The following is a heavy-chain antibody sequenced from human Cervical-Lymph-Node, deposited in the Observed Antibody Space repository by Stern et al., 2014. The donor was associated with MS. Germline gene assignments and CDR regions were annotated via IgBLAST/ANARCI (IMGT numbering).Heavy chain of an antibody. V-gene: IGHV5-51*01. CDR1: GYRFTSYW. Sequence: EMQLVESGAEVKKPGESLKISCQGSGYRFTSYWVGLVRQMPGKGLEWMGTIYPSDSDVRYSPSFQGQVTISVDKSISTAYLQWRSRKASDTAMYYCVRLPFENNWGQGTPVTVSS. J-gene: IGHJ4*02. D-gene: IGHD2/OR15-2a*01. CDR3: VRLPFENN. CDR2: IYPSDSDV.